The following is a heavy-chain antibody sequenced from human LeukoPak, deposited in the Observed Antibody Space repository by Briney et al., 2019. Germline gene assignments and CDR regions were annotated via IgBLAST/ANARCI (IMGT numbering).Heavy chain of an antibody. CDR2: IIPIFGTA. CDR3: ARDRNNWNYGWFDP. J-gene: IGHJ5*02. CDR1: GYTFTGYY. V-gene: IGHV1-69*05. D-gene: IGHD1-7*01. Sequence: SVKVSCKASGYTFTGYYMHWVRQAPGQGLEWMGGIIPIFGTANYAQKFQGRVTITTDESTSTAYMELRSLRSEDTAVYSCARDRNNWNYGWFDPWGQATLVTVSS.